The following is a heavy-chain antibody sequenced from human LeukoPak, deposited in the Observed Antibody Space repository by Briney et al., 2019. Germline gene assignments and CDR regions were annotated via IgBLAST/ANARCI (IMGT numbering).Heavy chain of an antibody. CDR3: AVLLYRHYPSFDS. Sequence: SETLSLTCTVSGASIRSNSFYWGWIRQAQGKGLEWIVTIYDNGDTFDNPSRKSRFTMSVATSASQFSLKLSSVTAADTAVYYCAVLLYRHYPSFDSWGQGTLVSVSS. CDR1: GASIRSNSFY. D-gene: IGHD3-16*02. CDR2: IYDNGDT. V-gene: IGHV4-39*01. J-gene: IGHJ5*01.